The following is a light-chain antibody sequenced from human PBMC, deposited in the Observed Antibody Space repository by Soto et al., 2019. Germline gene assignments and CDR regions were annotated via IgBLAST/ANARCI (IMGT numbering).Light chain of an antibody. Sequence: DIQMTQSPSSLYASVGDSVTITCQASQDISNYLNWYQQKPGKAPTLLIYDASNLETGVPSRFSGSGSGTDFTFTISSLQPEDIATYYCQQYDNLPRTFGQGTKLEIK. CDR1: QDISNY. CDR2: DAS. CDR3: QQYDNLPRT. J-gene: IGKJ2*01. V-gene: IGKV1-33*01.